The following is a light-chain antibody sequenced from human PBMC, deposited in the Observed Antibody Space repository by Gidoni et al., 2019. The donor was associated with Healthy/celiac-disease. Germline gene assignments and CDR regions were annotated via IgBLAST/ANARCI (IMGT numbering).Light chain of an antibody. Sequence: DIQMNQSPSSLSASGGDRVTITCRAEPRVGTYLNWYQQQPGKAPKLLIYAPFNLHSGGPSRFSGSGSGTDFTLTITSLQPEDFAAYYCQQNYNIPRTFGQGTKVEI. CDR1: PRVGTY. J-gene: IGKJ1*01. V-gene: IGKV1-39*01. CDR3: QQNYNIPRT. CDR2: APF.